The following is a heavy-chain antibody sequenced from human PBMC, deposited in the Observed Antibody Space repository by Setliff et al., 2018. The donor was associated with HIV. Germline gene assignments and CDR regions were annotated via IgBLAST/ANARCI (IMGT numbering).Heavy chain of an antibody. CDR2: INHSGST. CDR3: ASCIFGDHARYFDL. V-gene: IGHV4-34*01. J-gene: IGHJ2*01. CDR1: GGSFSGSY. Sequence: NPSETLSLTCAVYGGSFSGSYWSWIRQPPGKGLEWIGEINHSGSTNYNPSLKSRVTISVDTYKNQFSLKVTSVTAADTAVYYCASCIFGDHARYFDLRGRGTLVTVS. D-gene: IGHD4-17*01.